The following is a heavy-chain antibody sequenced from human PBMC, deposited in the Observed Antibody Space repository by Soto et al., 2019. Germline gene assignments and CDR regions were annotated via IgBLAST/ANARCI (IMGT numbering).Heavy chain of an antibody. Sequence: GSLRLSCAASGFTFSDYYMSWIRQAPGKGLEWVSYIGSSDNIIYYADSVKGRFTISRDNAKNSLYLQMNSLRAEDTAVYYCARDLGYYESSGYFDYWGQGTLVTVSS. V-gene: IGHV3-11*01. CDR3: ARDLGYYESSGYFDY. J-gene: IGHJ4*02. CDR1: GFTFSDYY. CDR2: IGSSDNII. D-gene: IGHD3-22*01.